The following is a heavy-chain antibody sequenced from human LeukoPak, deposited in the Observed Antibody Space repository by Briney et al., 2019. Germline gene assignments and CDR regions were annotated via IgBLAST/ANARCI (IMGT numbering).Heavy chain of an antibody. Sequence: ATVKVFCKASSYTYPSYGVSWARHPPGQGLEWVRCNSAYNGHTKYAQKLQGRVNINTDTSTSTRYIDVRSVSSRDTAVFYCARWSGGWLHALVFDYWRQGTLVTVSS. CDR1: SYTYPSYG. J-gene: IGHJ4*02. V-gene: IGHV1-18*01. CDR2: NSAYNGHT. CDR3: ARWSGGWLHALVFDY. D-gene: IGHD5-12*01.